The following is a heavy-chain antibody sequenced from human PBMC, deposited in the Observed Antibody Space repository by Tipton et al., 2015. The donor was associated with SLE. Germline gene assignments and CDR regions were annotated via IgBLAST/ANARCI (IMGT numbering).Heavy chain of an antibody. CDR2: IHDSGTT. D-gene: IGHD3-10*01. CDR3: AREPPGLSGGFAY. J-gene: IGHJ4*02. CDR1: GGSIRSHY. V-gene: IGHV4-59*11. Sequence: TLSLTCTVSGGSIRSHYWSWIRQPPGKGLQWIGYIHDSGTTNYSPSLESRVTMSVDTSKNQFSLKLSSVTAADTAVYYCAREPPGLSGGFAYWGQGTLVPVSS.